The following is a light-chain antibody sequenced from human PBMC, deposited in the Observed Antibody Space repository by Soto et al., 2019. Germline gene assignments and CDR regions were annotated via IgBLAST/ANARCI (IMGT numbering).Light chain of an antibody. CDR1: GSDIGAYNY. J-gene: IGLJ1*01. CDR2: GVT. CDR3: SSFTTSYFYV. Sequence: QSVLTQPASVSGSPGQSITISCTGSGSDIGAYNYVSWYQQHPGKAPKLLIHGVTRRPSGVSSRFSASKSAYTASPTISGLQAEDEANYYCSSFTTSYFYVFGPGTKLTVL. V-gene: IGLV2-14*01.